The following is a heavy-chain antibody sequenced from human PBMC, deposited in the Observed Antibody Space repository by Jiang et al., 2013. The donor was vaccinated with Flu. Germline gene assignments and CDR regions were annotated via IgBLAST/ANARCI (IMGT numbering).Heavy chain of an antibody. CDR2: INHSGST. J-gene: IGHJ3*02. D-gene: IGHD3-22*01. CDR1: GGSFSGYY. V-gene: IGHV4-34*01. Sequence: LLKPSETLSLTCAVYGGSFSGYYWSWIRQPPGKGLEWIGEINHSGSTNYNPSLKSRVTISVDTSKNQFSLKLSSVTAADTAVYYCARVGEVVVITDAFDIWGQGTMVTVSS. CDR3: ARVGEVVVITDAFDI.